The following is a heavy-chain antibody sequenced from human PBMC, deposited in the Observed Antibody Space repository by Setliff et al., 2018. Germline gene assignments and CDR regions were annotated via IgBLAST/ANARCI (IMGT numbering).Heavy chain of an antibody. Sequence: SETLSLTCTVPGGSISSGGYYWSWILQHPGKGLEWIGYIYYSGSTSYYNPSLKSRVTISVDTSKNQFSLKLSSVTAADTAVYYCARGRAGHSGHWGQGTLVTVSS. V-gene: IGHV4-31*03. J-gene: IGHJ4*02. CDR1: GGSISSGGYY. D-gene: IGHD6-19*01. CDR2: IYYSGSTS. CDR3: ARGRAGHSGH.